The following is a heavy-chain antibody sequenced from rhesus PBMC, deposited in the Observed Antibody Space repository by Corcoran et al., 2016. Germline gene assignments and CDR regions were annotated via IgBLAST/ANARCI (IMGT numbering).Heavy chain of an antibody. CDR1: GGSISSSNW. D-gene: IGHD3-3*01. V-gene: IGHV4-93*01. J-gene: IGHJ1*01. CDR3: ARGWTGYLEF. Sequence: QLQLQESGPGLVKPSETLSLTCAVSGGSISSSNWWNWIRQSPGKRLEWIGGIYESGGSTEYSPSLKSRVTIAKETSKDQFSLKLSSVTAADAAVYYCARGWTGYLEFWSQGALVTVSS. CDR2: IYESGGST.